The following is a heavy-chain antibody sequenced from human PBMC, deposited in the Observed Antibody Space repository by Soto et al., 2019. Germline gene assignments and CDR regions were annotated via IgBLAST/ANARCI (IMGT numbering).Heavy chain of an antibody. J-gene: IGHJ6*02. D-gene: IGHD2-15*01. CDR3: ARAPVVVVVAAKAYYYYGMDV. CDR2: IIPIFGTA. Sequence: ASVKVSCKASGGTFSSYAISWVRHAPGQGLEWMGGIIPIFGTANYAQTFQGRVTITADESTSTAYMKLSTLRSEDTAVYYCARAPVVVVVAAKAYYYYGMDVWGQGTTVTVSS. CDR1: GGTFSSYA. V-gene: IGHV1-69*13.